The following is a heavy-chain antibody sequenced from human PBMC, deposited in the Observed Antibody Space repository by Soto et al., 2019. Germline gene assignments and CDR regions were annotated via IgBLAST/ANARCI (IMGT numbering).Heavy chain of an antibody. V-gene: IGHV4-61*01. CDR3: ARGVGFGYYYYHMDL. CDR2: IYYSGSA. Sequence: PSETLSLTCTVSGDSVTSVSDYWSRIRQPPGKGLEWIGYIYYSGSADYNPSLGSRVTISIDTSKNQFSLKLTSVTAADTAVYYCARGVGFGYYYYHMDLWGQGTTVTVSS. J-gene: IGHJ6*02. D-gene: IGHD3-10*01. CDR1: GDSVTSVSDY.